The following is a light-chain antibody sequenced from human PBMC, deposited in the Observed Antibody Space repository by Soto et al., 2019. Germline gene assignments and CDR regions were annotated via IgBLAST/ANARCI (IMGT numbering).Light chain of an antibody. CDR3: QQHSDWPLT. Sequence: EIVLTQSPATLSLSPGERATLSCRASQSVSRYLAWYQQKPGQAPRLLIYDASNRATGIPARFSGSGSGTEFTITISSLEPEDFAVYSCQQHSDWPLTFGGGTKVEIK. CDR2: DAS. V-gene: IGKV3-11*01. CDR1: QSVSRY. J-gene: IGKJ4*01.